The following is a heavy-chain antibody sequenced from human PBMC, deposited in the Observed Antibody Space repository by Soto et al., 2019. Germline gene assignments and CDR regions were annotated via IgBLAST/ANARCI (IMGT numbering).Heavy chain of an antibody. CDR1: GFTFSSYG. V-gene: IGHV3-33*01. J-gene: IGHJ4*02. Sequence: GGSLRLSCAASGFTFSSYGMHLVRQAPGKGLEWVAVIWYDGSNKYYADSVKGRFTISRDNSKNTLYLQMNSLRAEDTAVYYCARYRNGDYVQLSDWGQGTLLTVSS. CDR2: IWYDGSNK. CDR3: ARYRNGDYVQLSD. D-gene: IGHD4-17*01.